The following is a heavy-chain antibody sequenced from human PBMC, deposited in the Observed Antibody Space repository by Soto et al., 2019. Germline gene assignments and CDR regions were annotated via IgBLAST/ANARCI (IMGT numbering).Heavy chain of an antibody. V-gene: IGHV5-51*01. D-gene: IGHD3-22*01. CDR1: GYSFNNNW. CDR2: IHPGDSDS. J-gene: IGHJ4*02. Sequence: GESLKISCKGSGYSFNNNWIGWFRQMPGKGLEWMGIIHPGDSDSRYSPSFQGQVTMSVDKSINTAYLQWSSLKASDTAMYYCARRDSSGFPDYWGQGTLVTVSS. CDR3: ARRDSSGFPDY.